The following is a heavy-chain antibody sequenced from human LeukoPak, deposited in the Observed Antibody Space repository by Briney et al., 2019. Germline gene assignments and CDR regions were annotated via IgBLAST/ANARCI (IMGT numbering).Heavy chain of an antibody. CDR2: IYSGGST. Sequence: GGSLRLSCAASGFTLSSNYMIGVCKAPGKGLEWVSVIYSGGSTYYADSVKGRFTISRDNSKNTLYLQMNSLRAEDTAVYYCARVDYGDYGFDYWGQGTLVTVSS. V-gene: IGHV3-66*01. J-gene: IGHJ4*02. D-gene: IGHD4-17*01. CDR3: ARVDYGDYGFDY. CDR1: GFTLSSNY.